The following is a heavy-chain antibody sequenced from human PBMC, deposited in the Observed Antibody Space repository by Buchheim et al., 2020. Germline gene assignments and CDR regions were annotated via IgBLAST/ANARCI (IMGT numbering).Heavy chain of an antibody. J-gene: IGHJ4*02. CDR2: IWYDGSNK. Sequence: QVQLVESGGGVVQPGRSLRLSCAASGFTFSSYGMHWVRQAPGKGLEWVAVIWYDGSNKYYADSVKGRFTISRDNSKNTLDLQMNSLRAEDTAVYYCARVLEYSSSSGFDYWGQGTL. CDR3: ARVLEYSSSSGFDY. CDR1: GFTFSSYG. V-gene: IGHV3-33*01. D-gene: IGHD6-6*01.